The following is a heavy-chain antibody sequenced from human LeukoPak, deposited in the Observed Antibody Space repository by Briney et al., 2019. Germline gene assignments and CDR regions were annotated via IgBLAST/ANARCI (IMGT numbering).Heavy chain of an antibody. CDR1: GFTFDDYG. CDR3: ARVKTYDSSGYKDY. D-gene: IGHD3-22*01. Sequence: GGSLRLSCAASGFTFDDYGMSWVRQAPGEGLEWVSGINWNGGSTGYADSVKGRFTISRDNAKNSLYLQMNSLRAEDTALYYCARVKTYDSSGYKDYWGQGTLVTVSS. J-gene: IGHJ4*02. CDR2: INWNGGST. V-gene: IGHV3-20*04.